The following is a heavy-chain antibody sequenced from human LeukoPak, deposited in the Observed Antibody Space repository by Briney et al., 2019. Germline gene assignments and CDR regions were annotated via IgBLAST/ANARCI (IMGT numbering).Heavy chain of an antibody. CDR3: ASVRVSDSSGYYYYYYYMDV. CDR2: IIPIFGTA. D-gene: IGHD3-22*01. Sequence: SVKVSCTASGYTFTSYGISWVRQAPGQGLEWMGGIIPIFGTANYAQKFQGRVTITADESTSTAYMELSSLRSEDTAVYYCASVRVSDSSGYYYYYYYMDVWGKGTTVTVSS. J-gene: IGHJ6*03. CDR1: GYTFTSYG. V-gene: IGHV1-69*13.